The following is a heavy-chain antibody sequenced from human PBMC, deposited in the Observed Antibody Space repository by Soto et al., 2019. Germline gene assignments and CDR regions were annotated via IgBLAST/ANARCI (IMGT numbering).Heavy chain of an antibody. Sequence: PSETLSLTCTVSGGSISSGGYYWSWIRQHPGKGLEWIGYTYYSGSTYYNPSLKSRVTISVDTSKNQFSLKLSSVTAADTAVDFCARERGWEGNTRFDPWGQGTPVTVYS. CDR1: GGSISSGGYY. V-gene: IGHV4-31*03. CDR2: TYYSGST. D-gene: IGHD1-26*01. J-gene: IGHJ5*02. CDR3: ARERGWEGNTRFDP.